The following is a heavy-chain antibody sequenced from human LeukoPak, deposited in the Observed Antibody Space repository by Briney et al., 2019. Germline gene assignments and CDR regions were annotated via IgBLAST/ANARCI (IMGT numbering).Heavy chain of an antibody. Sequence: SETLSLTCAVYGGSFSGYYWSWIRQPPGKGLEWIGEINHSGSTNYNPSLKSRVTISVDTSKNQFSLKLSSVTAADTAVYYCARGGGSYYYWGQGTLVTVSS. D-gene: IGHD1-26*01. V-gene: IGHV4-34*01. CDR3: ARGGGSYYY. CDR2: INHSGST. J-gene: IGHJ4*02. CDR1: GGSFSGYY.